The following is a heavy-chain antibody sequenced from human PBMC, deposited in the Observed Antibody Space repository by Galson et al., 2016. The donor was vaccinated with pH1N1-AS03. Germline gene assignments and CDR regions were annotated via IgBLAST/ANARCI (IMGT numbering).Heavy chain of an antibody. CDR2: ISGSGEMT. CDR1: GSSFRSYA. CDR3: AKDYTGSNWVYNWYFDF. D-gene: IGHD5/OR15-5a*01. V-gene: IGHV3-23*01. J-gene: IGHJ2*01. Sequence: LRLSCAASGSSFRSYALSWVRQAPGKGLEWVSGISGSGEMTFYADSVKGRFTISRDTSRNTVYLQMNSLSAEDTAVYICAKDYTGSNWVYNWYFDFWGRGTLVTVSS.